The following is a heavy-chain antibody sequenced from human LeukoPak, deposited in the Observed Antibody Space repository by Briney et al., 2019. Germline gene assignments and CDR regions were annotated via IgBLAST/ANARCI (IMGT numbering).Heavy chain of an antibody. Sequence: SETLSLTCAVYGGSFSGYYWSWIRQPPGKGLEWIGEINHSGSTNYNPSLKSRVTISVDTSKNQFSLKLSSVTAADTAVYYCASAPRYCTNGVCYTDYYYYGMDVWGQGTTVTVSS. D-gene: IGHD2-8*01. CDR2: INHSGST. CDR3: ASAPRYCTNGVCYTDYYYYGMDV. V-gene: IGHV4-34*01. J-gene: IGHJ6*02. CDR1: GGSFSGYY.